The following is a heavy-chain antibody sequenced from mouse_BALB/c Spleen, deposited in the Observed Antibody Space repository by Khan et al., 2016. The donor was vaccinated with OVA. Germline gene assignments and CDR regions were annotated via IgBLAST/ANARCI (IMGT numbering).Heavy chain of an antibody. D-gene: IGHD2-3*01. J-gene: IGHJ4*01. CDR2: IWAGGDA. Sequence: QVQLQESGPGLVAPSQSLSITCTVSGFSLTTYGVHWVRQPPGKGLEWLGVIWAGGDANYNSALMSGLSISKDNSTSQVFLKMNRLQTDDTTMYYWSRLYDGYYYTVDYWGQGTSVTVSS. V-gene: IGHV2-9*02. CDR3: SRLYDGYYYTVDY. CDR1: GFSLTTYG.